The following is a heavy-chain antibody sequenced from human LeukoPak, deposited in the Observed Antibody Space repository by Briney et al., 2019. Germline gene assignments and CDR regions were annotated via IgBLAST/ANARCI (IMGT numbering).Heavy chain of an antibody. Sequence: GASVKVSCKASGGTFSSYAISWVRQAPGQGLEWMGGIIPIFGTANYAQKFQGRVTITADESTSTAYMELSSLRSEDTAVYCCARVHGGFWSGYFLYWGQGTLVTVSS. CDR3: ARVHGGFWSGYFLY. D-gene: IGHD3-3*01. V-gene: IGHV1-69*13. CDR1: GGTFSSYA. J-gene: IGHJ4*02. CDR2: IIPIFGTA.